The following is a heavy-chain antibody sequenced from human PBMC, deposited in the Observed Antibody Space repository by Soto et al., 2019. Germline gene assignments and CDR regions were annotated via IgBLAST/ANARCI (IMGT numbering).Heavy chain of an antibody. CDR2: IIPIFGTA. Sequence: QVQLVQSGAEVKKPGSSVKVSCKASGGTFSRYAITWVRQAPGQGLEWMGGIIPIFGTANYAQKFQGRVTXTADEPTGTASMELSSPRSADTVVFDWATTEMGNYYYGLDVWGQGTTVTVSS. D-gene: IGHD7-27*01. CDR1: GGTFSRYA. J-gene: IGHJ6*02. V-gene: IGHV1-69*12. CDR3: ATTEMGNYYYGLDV.